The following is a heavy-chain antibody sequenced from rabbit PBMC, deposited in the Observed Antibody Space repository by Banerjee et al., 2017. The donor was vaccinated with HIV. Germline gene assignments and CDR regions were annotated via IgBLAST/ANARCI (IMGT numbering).Heavy chain of an antibody. CDR3: ARDTSSSFSSYGMDL. V-gene: IGHV1S45*01. D-gene: IGHD1-1*01. CDR2: IYTGTGGT. CDR1: GFSFSSSYW. Sequence: QEQLVESGGGLVQPEGSLKLSCTASGFSFSSSYWICWVRQAPGKGLEWIGCIYTGTGGTYYANWAKGRFAISKTSSTTVTLQMTSLTAADTATYFCARDTSSSFSSYGMDLWGPGTLVTVS. J-gene: IGHJ6*01.